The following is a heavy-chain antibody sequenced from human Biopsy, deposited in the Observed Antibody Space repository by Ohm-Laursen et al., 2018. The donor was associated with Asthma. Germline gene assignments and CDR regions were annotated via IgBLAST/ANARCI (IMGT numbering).Heavy chain of an antibody. D-gene: IGHD2-8*01. V-gene: IGHV3-7*01. CDR3: AGGGYCTSPTCPWGRYATDV. J-gene: IGHJ6*02. CDR1: GFTFNSYW. CDR2: INKDGSEE. Sequence: SLRLSCSASGFTFNSYWMSWFRQAPGKGLEWVANINKDGSEEYYVDSVKGRFTISRDNAKNSLFLHMNSLRAGYSAVYYCAGGGYCTSPTCPWGRYATDVWGQGTTVTVSS.